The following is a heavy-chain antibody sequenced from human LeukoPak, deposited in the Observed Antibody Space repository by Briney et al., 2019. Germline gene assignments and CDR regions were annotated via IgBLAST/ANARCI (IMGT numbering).Heavy chain of an antibody. CDR2: IIPIFGTA. CDR3: ATDPSYSSSWYGY. D-gene: IGHD6-13*01. Sequence: SVKVSCKASGGTFSSYAISWVRQAPGQGLEWMGGIIPIFGTANYAQKFQGRVTITADESTSTAYMELSSLRSEDTAVYYCATDPSYSSSWYGYWGQGTLVTVSS. CDR1: GGTFSSYA. J-gene: IGHJ4*02. V-gene: IGHV1-69*01.